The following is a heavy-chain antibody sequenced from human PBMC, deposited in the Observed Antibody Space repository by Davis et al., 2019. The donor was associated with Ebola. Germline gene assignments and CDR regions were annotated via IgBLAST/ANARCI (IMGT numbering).Heavy chain of an antibody. Sequence: SGPTPVKPTQTLTLTCTFSGFSLRTSGVGVGWIRQPPGKALEWLALIYWDDDKRYSPSLKTRLTITKDTSKNQVVLTMTNVDPVDTATYYCAHTYYYHSSGYYRYFDLWGRGTLVTVSS. CDR2: IYWDDDK. D-gene: IGHD3-22*01. CDR3: AHTYYYHSSGYYRYFDL. J-gene: IGHJ2*01. CDR1: GFSLRTSGVG. V-gene: IGHV2-5*02.